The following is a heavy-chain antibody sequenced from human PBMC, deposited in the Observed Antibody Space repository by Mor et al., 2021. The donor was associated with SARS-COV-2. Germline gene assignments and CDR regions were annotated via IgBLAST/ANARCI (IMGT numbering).Heavy chain of an antibody. CDR3: ARGLCGRGCSGYNWFDP. J-gene: IGHJ5*02. D-gene: IGHD2-21*02. Sequence: NASLNSRVTISRDTSKNQFSLNLRSVTAADTAVYYCARGLCGRGCSGYNWFDPWGQGTLVTVSS. V-gene: IGHV4-61*02.